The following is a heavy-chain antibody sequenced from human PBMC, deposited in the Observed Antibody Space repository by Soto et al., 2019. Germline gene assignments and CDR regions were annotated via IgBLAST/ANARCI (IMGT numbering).Heavy chain of an antibody. Sequence: PAETLSLSSMVSGGSIRSYYWNWLRQPAGKGLEWIGRIYSRGDTNYNPSVKSRVTMSVDTSTNEFSLRLNSVTAAETAVYYCAGIGEDVYYGMDVWGQGTPVTVSS. CDR1: GGSIRSYY. J-gene: IGHJ6*02. CDR2: IYSRGDT. V-gene: IGHV4-4*07. CDR3: AGIGEDVYYGMDV. D-gene: IGHD2-21*01.